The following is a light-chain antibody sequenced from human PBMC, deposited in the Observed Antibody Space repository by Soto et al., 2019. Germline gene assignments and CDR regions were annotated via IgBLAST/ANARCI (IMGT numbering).Light chain of an antibody. CDR2: GVS. V-gene: IGKV1-17*01. J-gene: IGKJ1*01. CDR3: LQHNTYPWT. CDR1: QGIRNE. Sequence: DIQMTQSPSSLSASVGDRVTITCRASQGIRNELGWYQQKPGRAPKRLIYGVSNLQSGVPSRFSGSASGTELTLTISSLQPEDSATYYCLQHNTYPWTFGQGTKVEVK.